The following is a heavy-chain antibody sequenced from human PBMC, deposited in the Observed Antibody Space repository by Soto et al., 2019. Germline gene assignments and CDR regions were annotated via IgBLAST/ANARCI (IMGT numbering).Heavy chain of an antibody. D-gene: IGHD3-22*01. CDR3: AKDSLVGSGYTTGGWYFDL. J-gene: IGHJ2*01. CDR1: GFTFSSYG. Sequence: QVQLVESGGGVVQPGRSLTLSCAASGFTFSSYGIHWVRQAPGKGLEWVAVISYDGSNYYYADSVKGRFIISRDNSKNTLYLQMNSLRAEDTAVYYCAKDSLVGSGYTTGGWYFDLWGRGTLVTVSS. CDR2: ISYDGSNY. V-gene: IGHV3-30*18.